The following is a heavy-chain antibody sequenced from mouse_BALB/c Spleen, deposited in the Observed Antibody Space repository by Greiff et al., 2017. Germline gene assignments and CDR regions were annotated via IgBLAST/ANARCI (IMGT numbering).Heavy chain of an antibody. V-gene: IGHV1-63*02. CDR2: IYPGGGYT. J-gene: IGHJ4*01. D-gene: IGHD1-1*02. CDR1: GYTFTNYW. CDR3: ARYPDYDYDAMDY. Sequence: QVQLKESGAELVRPGTSVKISCKASGYTFTNYWLGWVKQRPGHGLEWIGDIYPGGGYTNYNEKFKGKATLTADTSSSTAYMQLSSLTSEDSAVYFCARYPDYDYDAMDYWGQGTSVTVSS.